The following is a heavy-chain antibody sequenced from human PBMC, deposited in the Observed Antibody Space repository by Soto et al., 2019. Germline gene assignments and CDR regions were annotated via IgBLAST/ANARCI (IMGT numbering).Heavy chain of an antibody. Sequence: GESLKISCKGSGYSFTSYWIGWVRQMPGKGLEWMGIIYPGDSDTRYSPSFQGQVTISADKSISTAYLQWSSLKASDTAMYYCAISSGCGYYHYGMAVWAQGSTVIGS. V-gene: IGHV5-51*01. CDR3: AISSGCGYYHYGMAV. D-gene: IGHD6-19*01. J-gene: IGHJ6*02. CDR2: IYPGDSDT. CDR1: GYSFTSYW.